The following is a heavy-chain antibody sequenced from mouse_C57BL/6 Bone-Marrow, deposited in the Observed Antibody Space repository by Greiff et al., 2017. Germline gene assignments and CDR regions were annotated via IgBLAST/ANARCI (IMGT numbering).Heavy chain of an antibody. CDR2: IDPENGDT. V-gene: IGHV14-4*01. CDR1: DFNIKDDY. J-gene: IGHJ3*01. CDR3: TRIAY. Sequence: EVQVVESGAELVRPGASVKLSCTASDFNIKDDYMHWVKQRPEQGLEWIGWIDPENGDTEYASKFQGKATITVDTSSNTAYLQLSSLTSEDTAVYYCTRIAYWGQGTLVTVSA.